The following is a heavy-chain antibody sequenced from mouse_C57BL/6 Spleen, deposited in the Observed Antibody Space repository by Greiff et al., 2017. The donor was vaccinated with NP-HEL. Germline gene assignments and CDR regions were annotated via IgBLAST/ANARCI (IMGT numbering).Heavy chain of an antibody. CDR2: IYPGSGNT. J-gene: IGHJ4*01. D-gene: IGHD2-14*01. CDR1: GYTFTDYY. V-gene: IGHV1-76*01. CDR3: ASDRGEYYYAMDY. Sequence: QVQLQQSGAELVRPGASVKLSCKASGYTFTDYYINWVKQRPGQGLEWIARIYPGSGNTYYNEKFKGKATLTAEKSSSTAYMQLSSLTSEDSAVYYCASDRGEYYYAMDYWGQGTSVTVSS.